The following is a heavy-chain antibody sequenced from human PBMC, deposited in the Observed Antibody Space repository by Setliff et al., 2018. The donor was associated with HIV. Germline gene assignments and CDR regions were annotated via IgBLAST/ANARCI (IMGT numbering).Heavy chain of an antibody. Sequence: HPGGSLRLSCAASGFTFSSYWMSWVRQAPGKGLEWVANIKQDESEEYYVDSVRGRFTISRDDAKKSLYLQMNSLGAEDTAVYYCARSGGIGNYHWDVWGKGTTVTVSS. CDR1: GFTFSSYW. CDR2: IKQDESEE. D-gene: IGHD3-16*01. V-gene: IGHV3-7*01. J-gene: IGHJ6*03. CDR3: ARSGGIGNYHWDV.